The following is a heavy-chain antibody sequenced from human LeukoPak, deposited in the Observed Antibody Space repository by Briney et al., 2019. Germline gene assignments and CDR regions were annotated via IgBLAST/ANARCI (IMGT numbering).Heavy chain of an antibody. Sequence: PSETLSLTCTVSGGSISSGGYYWSWIRQHPGKGLEWIGYIYYSGSTYYNPSLKSRVTISVDTSKNQFSLKLSSVTAADTAVYYCARSTNAVGHIDYWGQGTLVTVSS. J-gene: IGHJ4*02. CDR2: IYYSGST. D-gene: IGHD2-8*01. CDR3: ARSTNAVGHIDY. CDR1: GGSISSGGYY. V-gene: IGHV4-31*03.